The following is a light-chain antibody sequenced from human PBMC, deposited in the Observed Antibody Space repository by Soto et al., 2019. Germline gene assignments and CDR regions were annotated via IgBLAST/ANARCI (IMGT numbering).Light chain of an antibody. CDR2: AAS. CDR1: QGISSW. V-gene: IGKV1-12*01. CDR3: QQTTSFPLT. Sequence: DIQMTQSPSFVSASVGDRVTITCRASQGISSWLAWYQHKPGRAPKLLIHAASSLESGVPSRFSGSGSGTDFTLTISSLQPEXXXXXXXQQTTSFPLTFGGGTKVEIK. J-gene: IGKJ4*01.